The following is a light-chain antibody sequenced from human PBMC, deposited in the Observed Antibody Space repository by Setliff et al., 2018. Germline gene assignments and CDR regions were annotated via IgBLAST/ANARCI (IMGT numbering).Light chain of an antibody. J-gene: IGLJ2*01. CDR2: EVT. Sequence: ALAQPAAVSGSPGQSITISCSGTSSDVGGYNFVSWYQQRPGKAPKLLIHEVTKRPSGVSDRFSGSKSGNTASLTISGLQAEDEADYYCLSYTSETTHALFGGGTK. CDR3: LSYTSETTHAL. CDR1: SSDVGGYNF. V-gene: IGLV2-14*03.